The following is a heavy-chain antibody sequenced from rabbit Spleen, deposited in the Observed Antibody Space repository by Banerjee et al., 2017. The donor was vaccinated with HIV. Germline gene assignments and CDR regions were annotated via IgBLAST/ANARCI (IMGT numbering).Heavy chain of an antibody. J-gene: IGHJ4*01. Sequence: QSLEESGGDLVKPGASLTLTCTASGFTISSSYHMCWVRQAPGKGLEWIACIEPGSGNIYYASWAKGRFTISKTSSTTVTLQLTSLTVADTATYFCARDADGTNVNYYGSNLWGPGTLVTVS. CDR1: GFTISSSYH. CDR2: IEPGSGNI. V-gene: IGHV1S40*01. CDR3: ARDADGTNVNYYGSNL. D-gene: IGHD1-1*01.